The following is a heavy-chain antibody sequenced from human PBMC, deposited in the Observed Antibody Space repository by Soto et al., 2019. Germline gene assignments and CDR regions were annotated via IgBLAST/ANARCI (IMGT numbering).Heavy chain of an antibody. CDR1: GFTVSSNY. J-gene: IGHJ4*02. CDR3: ARDAAVGLFDY. Sequence: GGSLRLSCAASGFTVSSNYLSWVRQAPGKGLEWVGRIKSKTDGGTTDYAAPVKGRFTISRDDSKNTLYLQMNSLRDEDTAVYYCARDAAVGLFDYWGQGTLVTVSS. D-gene: IGHD1-26*01. CDR2: IKSKTDGGTT. V-gene: IGHV3-15*01.